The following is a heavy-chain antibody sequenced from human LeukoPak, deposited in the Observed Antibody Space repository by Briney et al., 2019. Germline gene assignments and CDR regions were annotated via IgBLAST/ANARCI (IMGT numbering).Heavy chain of an antibody. CDR1: GFTFSTYA. CDR2: IWYDASNK. CDR3: VRGVGVSRFNYLDS. D-gene: IGHD6-13*01. V-gene: IGHV3-33*08. Sequence: GRSLRLSCAASGFTFSTYAMYWVRQAPGKGLEWVAVIWYDASNKYYADSVKGRFTISRDNSKNTLYLQMNSLRDDDTAVYYCVRGVGVSRFNYLDSWGQGTLVIVSS. J-gene: IGHJ4*02.